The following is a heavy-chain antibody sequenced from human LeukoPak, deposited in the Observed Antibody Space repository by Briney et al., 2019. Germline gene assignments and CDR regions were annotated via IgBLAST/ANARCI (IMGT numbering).Heavy chain of an antibody. CDR3: PRDVHGDHGSGWFDP. Sequence: SVKFSCKTSGGTFNNSAISWVRQAPGQGLEWLEGIMPLFGTAGYAQKFQGRVTITKDESTRTVYLELTSLTSDDTAVYYCPRDVHGDHGSGWFDPWGQGTLVSVSS. D-gene: IGHD4-17*01. CDR2: IMPLFGTA. J-gene: IGHJ5*02. V-gene: IGHV1-69*05. CDR1: GGTFNNSA.